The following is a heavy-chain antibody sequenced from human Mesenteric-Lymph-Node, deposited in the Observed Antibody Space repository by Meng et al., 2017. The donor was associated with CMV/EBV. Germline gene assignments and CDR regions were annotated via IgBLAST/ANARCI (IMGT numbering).Heavy chain of an antibody. CDR3: ARDSSGYYQYYFDY. Sequence: GITFSACAREGERQAPGKGMECVAVIASDGSYKYHGDSVKGRVTISRDNSRNTLHLQMDSLTVEDTAVYFCARDSSGYYQYYFDYWGQGILVTVSS. CDR1: GITFSACA. D-gene: IGHD3-22*01. J-gene: IGHJ4*02. CDR2: IASDGSYK. V-gene: IGHV3-33*01.